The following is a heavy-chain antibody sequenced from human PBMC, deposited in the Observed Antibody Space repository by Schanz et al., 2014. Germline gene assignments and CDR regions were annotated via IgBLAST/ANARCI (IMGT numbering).Heavy chain of an antibody. D-gene: IGHD2-2*01. Sequence: QGQLVQSGPEVKEPGASVKVSCEASRYTFNTYGLNWVRQAPGQGLEWMGWISAYTNNTNYAQKVQGRVTITTDTSTGTAYMELRSLRSDDTAVYYCARDRRRYCSTASCLHDNWFDPWGQGTLVIVSS. V-gene: IGHV1-18*01. J-gene: IGHJ5*02. CDR2: ISAYTNNT. CDR3: ARDRRRYCSTASCLHDNWFDP. CDR1: RYTFNTYG.